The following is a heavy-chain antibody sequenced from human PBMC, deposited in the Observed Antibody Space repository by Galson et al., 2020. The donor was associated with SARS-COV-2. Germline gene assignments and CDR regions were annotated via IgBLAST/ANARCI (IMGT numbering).Heavy chain of an antibody. CDR2: IYQRGST. J-gene: IGHJ6*02. Sequence: SETLSLTCAVSGGSISSGGYSWTWIRQPPGKGLEWIGFIYQRGSTYYHPSLKSRVTISVDRSTDQFSLKLSSVTAADTAVYYCAGERFLGIYYGMDVWGQGTTVTVSS. CDR1: GGSISSGGYS. V-gene: IGHV4-30-2*01. CDR3: AGERFLGIYYGMDV. D-gene: IGHD3-3*01.